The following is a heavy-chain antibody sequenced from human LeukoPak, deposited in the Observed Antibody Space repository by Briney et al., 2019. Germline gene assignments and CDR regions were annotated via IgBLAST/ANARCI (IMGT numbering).Heavy chain of an antibody. CDR2: ISTSSSLI. Sequence: GGSLRLSCAASGFAFSRYNMNWVRQAPGKGLEWVSYISTSSSLIYYADSVKGRFTISRDNAKNSLFLQMNSLRAEDTAVYYCASYYDFWSESFDYWGQGTLVTVSS. CDR1: GFAFSRYN. V-gene: IGHV3-48*01. J-gene: IGHJ4*02. D-gene: IGHD3-3*01. CDR3: ASYYDFWSESFDY.